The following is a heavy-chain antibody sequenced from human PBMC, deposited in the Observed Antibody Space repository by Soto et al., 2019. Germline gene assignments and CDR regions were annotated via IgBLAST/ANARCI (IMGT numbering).Heavy chain of an antibody. J-gene: IGHJ6*02. D-gene: IGHD2-2*01. CDR2: IIPIFGTA. CDR1: GGTFSSYA. V-gene: IGHV1-69*12. Sequence: QVQLVQSGAEVKKPGSSVKVSCKASGGTFSSYAISWVRQAPGQGLEWMGGIIPIFGTANYAQKFQGRVTITADESTSTADMERSSLRSEDTAVYYWARHVPAAGYYYGMDVWGQGTTVTVSS. CDR3: ARHVPAAGYYYGMDV.